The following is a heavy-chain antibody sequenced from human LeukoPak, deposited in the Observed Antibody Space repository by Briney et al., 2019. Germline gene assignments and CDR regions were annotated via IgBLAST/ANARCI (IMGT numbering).Heavy chain of an antibody. CDR3: ARDPWYSSGWNYFDY. Sequence: GGSLRLSCAASGFTFSSYSMNWVRQAPGKGLEWVSSISSSSSYIYYADSVKGRFTISRDNAKNSLYLQMNSLRAEDTAVYYCARDPWYSSGWNYFDYWGQGTLVTVSS. D-gene: IGHD6-19*01. J-gene: IGHJ4*02. V-gene: IGHV3-21*01. CDR2: ISSSSSYI. CDR1: GFTFSSYS.